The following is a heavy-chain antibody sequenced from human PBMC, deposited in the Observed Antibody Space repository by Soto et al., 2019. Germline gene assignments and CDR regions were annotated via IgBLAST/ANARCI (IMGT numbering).Heavy chain of an antibody. Sequence: PGGSPRLSCAASGFAFSSYAMNWVRQGPGKGLEWVSTNSGSGGSTNYADSVKGRFTISRDNSKNTLYLQMNSLRAEDTAVYYCAKESSCNTNRRYFDYWGQGTLVTVSS. CDR2: NSGSGGST. V-gene: IGHV3-23*01. CDR1: GFAFSSYA. D-gene: IGHD2-8*01. CDR3: AKESSCNTNRRYFDY. J-gene: IGHJ4*02.